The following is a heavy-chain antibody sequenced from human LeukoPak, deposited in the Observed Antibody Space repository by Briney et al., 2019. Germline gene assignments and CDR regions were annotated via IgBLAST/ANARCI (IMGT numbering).Heavy chain of an antibody. V-gene: IGHV3-53*01. Sequence: GGSLRLSSAASGLSVSSTYMTWVRQAPGKGLEWVSVIYSGGGTNYADSLKGRFSISRDNSKNTLYLQMNSLRAEDTAVYYCVGERKYSVQGTLVTVSS. CDR1: GLSVSSTY. D-gene: IGHD4-17*01. CDR2: IYSGGGT. J-gene: IGHJ4*02. CDR3: VGERKY.